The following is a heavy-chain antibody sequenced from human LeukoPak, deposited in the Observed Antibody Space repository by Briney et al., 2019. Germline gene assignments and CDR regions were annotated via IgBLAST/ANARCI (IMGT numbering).Heavy chain of an antibody. Sequence: ASVKVSCKASGYTFTNYYMHWLQQAPGQGGAWMGKINPSGDGTNYAQKFQGIVTMTRDTSTSTVYMELSSLRSEDTAVYYCARVRVGAPAIFDYWGQGTLVTVSS. CDR1: GYTFTNYY. CDR2: INPSGDGT. V-gene: IGHV1-46*01. CDR3: ARVRVGAPAIFDY. D-gene: IGHD1-26*01. J-gene: IGHJ4*02.